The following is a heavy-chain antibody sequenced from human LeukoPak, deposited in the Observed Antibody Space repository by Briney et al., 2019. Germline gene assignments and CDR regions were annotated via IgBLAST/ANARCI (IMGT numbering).Heavy chain of an antibody. Sequence: GGSLRLSGAASGFTFDVYAMHWVRQAPGKGLEWVSGISWNSGSIGYADSVKGRFTISRDNAKNSLYLQMNSLRAEDTALYYCAKASGGMVYAIDFDYWGQGTLVTVSS. CDR2: ISWNSGSI. CDR3: AKASGGMVYAIDFDY. D-gene: IGHD2-8*01. CDR1: GFTFDVYA. J-gene: IGHJ4*02. V-gene: IGHV3-9*01.